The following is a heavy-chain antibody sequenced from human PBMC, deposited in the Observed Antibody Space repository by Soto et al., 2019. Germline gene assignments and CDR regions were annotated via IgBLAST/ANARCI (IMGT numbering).Heavy chain of an antibody. CDR2: ISAYNGNT. CDR3: ARGLSYYDFCSGYYTEPYYMDV. CDR1: GYTFTSYG. J-gene: IGHJ6*03. D-gene: IGHD3-3*01. Sequence: ASVKVSCKASGYTFTSYGISWVRQAPGQGLEWMGWISAYNGNTSYAQKLQGRVTMTTNTSTSTAYMELSSLRSEDTAVYYCARGLSYYDFCSGYYTEPYYMDVWGKGTTVTSP. V-gene: IGHV1-18*01.